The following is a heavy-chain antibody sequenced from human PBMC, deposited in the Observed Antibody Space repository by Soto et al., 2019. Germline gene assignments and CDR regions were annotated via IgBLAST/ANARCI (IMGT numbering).Heavy chain of an antibody. Sequence: QLQLQESGPGLVKPSETLSLTCTVSGGSISSSSYYWGWIRQPPGKGLEWIGSIYYSGSTYYNPSLKSRVTISVDTSKNQFSLKLSSVTAADTAVYYCASDSSGMGPWYFDLWGRGTLVTVSS. V-gene: IGHV4-39*01. CDR2: IYYSGST. CDR1: GGSISSSSYY. J-gene: IGHJ2*01. CDR3: ASDSSGMGPWYFDL. D-gene: IGHD3-22*01.